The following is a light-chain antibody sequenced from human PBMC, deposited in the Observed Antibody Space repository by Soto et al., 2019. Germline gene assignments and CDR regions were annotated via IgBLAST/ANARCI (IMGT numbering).Light chain of an antibody. J-gene: IGKJ5*01. CDR2: LGS. CDR1: QSLLHSNGYNY. V-gene: IGKV2-28*01. Sequence: DIVMTQSPLSLPVTPGEPASISCRSSQSLLHSNGYNYLDWYLQKPGQSPQLLIYLGSNRASGVPDRFSGSGSGTDFTLKISRVDAEDVGVYYCMQALQTPTTFGQGTRLEIK. CDR3: MQALQTPTT.